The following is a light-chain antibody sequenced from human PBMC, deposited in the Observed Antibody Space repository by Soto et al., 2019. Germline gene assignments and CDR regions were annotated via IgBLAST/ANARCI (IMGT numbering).Light chain of an antibody. CDR1: QSISSW. J-gene: IGKJ5*01. CDR2: DAS. V-gene: IGKV1-5*01. Sequence: DIQMTQSPSTLSASVGDRVTITCRASQSISSWLAWYQQKPGKAPKLLIYDASSLESRVPSRFSGSGSGTEFTLPISSLQPDDFATYYCQQYNSYPITFGQGTRLEIK. CDR3: QQYNSYPIT.